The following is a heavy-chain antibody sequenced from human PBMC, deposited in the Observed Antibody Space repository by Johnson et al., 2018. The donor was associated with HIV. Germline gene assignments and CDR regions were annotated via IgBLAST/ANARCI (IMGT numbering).Heavy chain of an antibody. D-gene: IGHD6-13*01. CDR1: GFTFSSYA. CDR3: ARVEGGSSSNAFDI. V-gene: IGHV3-30-3*01. J-gene: IGHJ3*02. Sequence: QMQLVESGGGVVQPGRSLRLSCAASGFTFSSYAMHWVRQAPGKGLEWVAVISYDGSNKYYADSVKGRFTISRDNSKNTLYLQMNSLRAEDTAVYYCARVEGGSSSNAFDIWGQGTMVTVSS. CDR2: ISYDGSNK.